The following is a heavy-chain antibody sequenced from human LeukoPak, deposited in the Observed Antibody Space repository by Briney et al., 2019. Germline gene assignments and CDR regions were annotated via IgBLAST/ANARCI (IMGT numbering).Heavy chain of an antibody. CDR2: ISSSSSYI. Sequence: GGSLRLSCAASGFTFSSYSMSWVRQAPGKGLEWVSSISSSSSYIYYADSVKGRFTISRDNAKNSLYLQMNSLRAEDTAVYYCARFRHIDGMDVWGQGTTVTVSS. V-gene: IGHV3-21*01. CDR3: ARFRHIDGMDV. D-gene: IGHD2-21*01. J-gene: IGHJ6*02. CDR1: GFTFSSYS.